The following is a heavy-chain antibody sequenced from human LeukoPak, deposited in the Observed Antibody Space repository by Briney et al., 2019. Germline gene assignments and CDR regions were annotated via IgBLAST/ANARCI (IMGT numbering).Heavy chain of an antibody. CDR1: GGTFSSYA. D-gene: IGHD6-13*01. CDR3: AIRGSSSWHFDY. J-gene: IGHJ4*02. V-gene: IGHV1-69*05. CDR2: IIPIFGTA. Sequence: ASVKVSCKASGGTFSSYAISWVRQAPGQGLEWMGGIIPIFGTANYAQKFQGRVTITTDVSTSTAYMELSSLRSEDTAVYYCAIRGSSSWHFDYWGQGTLVTVSS.